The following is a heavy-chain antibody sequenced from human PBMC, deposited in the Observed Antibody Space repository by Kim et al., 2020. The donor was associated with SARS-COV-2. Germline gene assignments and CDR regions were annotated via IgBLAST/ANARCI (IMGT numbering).Heavy chain of an antibody. Sequence: AQKTQGRVTMTTDTSTSTAYMELRSLRSDDTAVYYCARTTMASGYGMDVWGQGTTVTVSS. D-gene: IGHD3-10*01. J-gene: IGHJ6*02. CDR3: ARTTMASGYGMDV. V-gene: IGHV1-18*01.